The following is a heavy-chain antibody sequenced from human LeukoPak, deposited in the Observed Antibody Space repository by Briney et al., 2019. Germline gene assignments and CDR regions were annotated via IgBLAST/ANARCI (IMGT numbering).Heavy chain of an antibody. V-gene: IGHV4-30-2*01. CDR2: IYHSGST. Sequence: SQTLSLTCTVSGGSISSGGYYWSWIRQPPGKGLEWIGYIYHSGSTYYNPSLKSRVTISVDRSKNQFSLKLSSVTAADTAVYYCARVTTVTTSPWFDPWGQGALVTVSS. J-gene: IGHJ5*02. CDR3: ARVTTVTTSPWFDP. D-gene: IGHD4-11*01. CDR1: GGSISSGGYY.